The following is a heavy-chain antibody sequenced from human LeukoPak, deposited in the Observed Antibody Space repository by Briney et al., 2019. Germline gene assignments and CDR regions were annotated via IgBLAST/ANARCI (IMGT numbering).Heavy chain of an antibody. Sequence: VGSLRLSCAASGFSSRGYEMNWVRQAPGKGLEWVSYISTSGGIIYSADSVKGRFTISRDKAKSSLYLQVNSLRVEDTAVYFCARDGVARGIYFDSWGQGALGTVSS. V-gene: IGHV3-48*03. J-gene: IGHJ4*02. CDR1: GFSSRGYE. CDR2: ISTSGGII. D-gene: IGHD1-26*01. CDR3: ARDGVARGIYFDS.